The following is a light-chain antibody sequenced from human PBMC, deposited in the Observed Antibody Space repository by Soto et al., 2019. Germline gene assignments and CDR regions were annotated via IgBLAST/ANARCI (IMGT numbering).Light chain of an antibody. CDR3: RQYNSIVT. Sequence: DIQMTQSPSTLSASVGERVTITCRASQSISSWLAWYQQKPGKAPKLLIYKASSLESGVPSRFSGSGSGTELTINSSSLQPDNIATYYCRQYNSIVTFGQGTKVEIK. CDR1: QSISSW. V-gene: IGKV1-5*03. J-gene: IGKJ1*01. CDR2: KAS.